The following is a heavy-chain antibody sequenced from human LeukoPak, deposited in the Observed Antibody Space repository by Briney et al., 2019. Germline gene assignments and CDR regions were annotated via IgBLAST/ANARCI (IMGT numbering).Heavy chain of an antibody. V-gene: IGHV1-69*13. CDR3: ARDLSPGIAVAEDWFDP. J-gene: IGHJ5*02. CDR1: GGTFSSYA. Sequence: ASVKVSCKASGGTFSSYAISWVRQAPGQGLEWMGVIIPIFGTANYAQKFQGRVTIAADESTSTAYMELSSLRSEDTAVYYCARDLSPGIAVAEDWFDPWGQGTLVTVSS. D-gene: IGHD6-19*01. CDR2: IIPIFGTA.